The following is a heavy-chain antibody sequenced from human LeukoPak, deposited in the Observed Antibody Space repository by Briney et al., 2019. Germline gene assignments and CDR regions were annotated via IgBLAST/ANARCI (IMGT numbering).Heavy chain of an antibody. J-gene: IGHJ6*03. CDR2: INPSGGST. Sequence: ASVKVSCKASGHTFSNYYMHWVRQAPGQGLEWMGIINPSGGSTSYAQKFQGRVTMTRDMSTSTVYMELSSLRSEDTAVYYCARAPSGGNSGSYYYYYYMDVWGKGTTVTVSS. CDR1: GHTFSNYY. V-gene: IGHV1-46*01. CDR3: ARAPSGGNSGSYYYYYYMDV. D-gene: IGHD4-23*01.